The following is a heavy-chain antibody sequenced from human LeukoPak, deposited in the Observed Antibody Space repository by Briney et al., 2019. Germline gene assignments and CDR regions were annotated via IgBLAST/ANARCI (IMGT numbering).Heavy chain of an antibody. J-gene: IGHJ5*02. V-gene: IGHV4-30-2*01. Sequence: SQTLSLTCTVSGGSISSGGYYWSWIRQPPGKGLEWIGYIYHSGSTNYNPSLKSRVAISVDTSKNQFSLRLSSVTAADTAVYYCARGTGFDPWGQGTLVTVSS. D-gene: IGHD1/OR15-1a*01. CDR1: GGSISSGGYY. CDR2: IYHSGST. CDR3: ARGTGFDP.